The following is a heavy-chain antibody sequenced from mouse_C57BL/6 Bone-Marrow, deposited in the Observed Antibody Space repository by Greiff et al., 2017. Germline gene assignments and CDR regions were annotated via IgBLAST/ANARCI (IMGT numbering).Heavy chain of an antibody. CDR3: VKDGYYGSSYWYFDV. D-gene: IGHD1-1*01. J-gene: IGHJ1*03. CDR1: GFSLTSYG. V-gene: IGHV2-9*01. CDR2: IWGGGST. Sequence: VQVVESGPGLVAPSQSLSITCTVSGFSLTSYGVDWVRQPPGKGLEWLGVIWGGGSTNYNSALMSRLSISKDNSKSQVFLKMNSLQTVDTAMYYGVKDGYYGSSYWYFDVWGTGTTVTVSS.